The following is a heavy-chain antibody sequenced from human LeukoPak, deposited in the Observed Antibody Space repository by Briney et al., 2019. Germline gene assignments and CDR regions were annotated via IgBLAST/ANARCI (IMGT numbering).Heavy chain of an antibody. Sequence: PVASVKVSCKASGYTFTGYYMHWVRQAPGQGLEWMGWINPNSGGTNYAQKFQGRVTMTRDTSISTAYMELSRLRSDDTAVYYCARVKSLYDILTGYPSYYFDYWGQGTLVTVSS. CDR2: INPNSGGT. CDR1: GYTFTGYY. CDR3: ARVKSLYDILTGYPSYYFDY. J-gene: IGHJ4*02. V-gene: IGHV1-2*02. D-gene: IGHD3-9*01.